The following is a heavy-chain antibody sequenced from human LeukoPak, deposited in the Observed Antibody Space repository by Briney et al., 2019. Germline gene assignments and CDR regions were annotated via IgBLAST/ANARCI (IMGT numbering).Heavy chain of an antibody. CDR2: LSGNGGRT. CDR1: GFTFSSYA. V-gene: IGHV3-23*01. CDR3: AKVRDLDTVLGRFDN. Sequence: GGSLRLSCAASGFTFSSYAMSWVRQAPGKGREWVSVLSGNGGRTYYADSVKGRFTISRDNSKNTLYLQMNSLRGEDTAVYYCAKVRDLDTVLGRFDNWGQGTLVTVSS. D-gene: IGHD5-18*01. J-gene: IGHJ5*02.